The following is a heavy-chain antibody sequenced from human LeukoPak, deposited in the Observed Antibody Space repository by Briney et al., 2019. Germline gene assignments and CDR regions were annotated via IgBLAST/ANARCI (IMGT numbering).Heavy chain of an antibody. D-gene: IGHD3-9*01. CDR3: ARGFPPPYYDILTGYSLADY. Sequence: PGGSLRLSCAASGFTFSSYAMSWVRQAPGKGLEWVSYISSSSSTIYYADSVKGRFTISRDNAKNSLYLQMNSLRDEDTAVYYCARGFPPPYYDILTGYSLADYWGQGTLVTVSS. CDR1: GFTFSSYA. CDR2: ISSSSSTI. J-gene: IGHJ4*02. V-gene: IGHV3-48*02.